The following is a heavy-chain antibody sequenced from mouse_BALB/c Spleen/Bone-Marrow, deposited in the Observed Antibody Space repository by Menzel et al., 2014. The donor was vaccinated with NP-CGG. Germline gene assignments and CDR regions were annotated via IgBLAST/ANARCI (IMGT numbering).Heavy chain of an antibody. CDR3: ARDGNYRYAMDY. J-gene: IGHJ4*01. CDR2: INPSNGRT. Sequence: VQLQESGDELVKPGASVKLSCMASGFTFTSYWVHWVKQRPGQGPEWIGEINPSNGRTNYNEKLKRKATLTEDKSSSTAYMQLSSLTSEDSAVYYCARDGNYRYAMDYWGQGTSVTVSS. V-gene: IGHV1S81*02. D-gene: IGHD2-1*01. CDR1: GFTFTSYW.